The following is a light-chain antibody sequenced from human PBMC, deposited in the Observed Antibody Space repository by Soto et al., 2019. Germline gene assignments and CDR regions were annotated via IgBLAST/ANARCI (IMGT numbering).Light chain of an antibody. CDR3: EAWDDSLYGAV. CDR1: SSNIGANP. V-gene: IGLV1-44*01. Sequence: QSALTQPPSASGTPGQRVTISCSGSSSNIGANPINWYQQLPGTAPKLLIYNNDQRHSGVPDRFSASKSGTSASLAISGLQSEDEADYYCEAWDDSLYGAVLGGGTKLTVL. J-gene: IGLJ2*01. CDR2: NND.